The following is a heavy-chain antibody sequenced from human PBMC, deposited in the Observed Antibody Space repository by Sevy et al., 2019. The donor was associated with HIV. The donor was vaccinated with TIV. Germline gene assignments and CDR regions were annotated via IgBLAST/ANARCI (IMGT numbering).Heavy chain of an antibody. CDR1: GGSISSSNW. CDR3: ARAPPIVVVPAAPSWFDP. J-gene: IGHJ5*02. CDR2: INHSGST. Sequence: SETLSLTCAVSGGSISSSNWWSWVRQPPGKGLEWIGEINHSGSTNYNPSLKSRVTISVDTSKNQFSLKLSSVTAADTAVYYCARAPPIVVVPAAPSWFDPWGQGTLVTVSS. V-gene: IGHV4-4*02. D-gene: IGHD2-2*01.